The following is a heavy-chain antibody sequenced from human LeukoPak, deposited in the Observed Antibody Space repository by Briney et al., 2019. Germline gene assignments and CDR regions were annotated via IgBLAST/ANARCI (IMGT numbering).Heavy chain of an antibody. J-gene: IGHJ5*02. CDR1: GGTFSSYA. CDR3: ARDRDGSSYNWFDH. D-gene: IGHD1-26*01. Sequence: ASVKVSCKASGGTFSSYAISWVRQAPGQGLEWMGGIIPIFGTANYAQKFQGRVTITTDESTSTAYMELSSLRSEDTAVYYCARDRDGSSYNWFDHWGQGTLVTVSS. V-gene: IGHV1-69*05. CDR2: IIPIFGTA.